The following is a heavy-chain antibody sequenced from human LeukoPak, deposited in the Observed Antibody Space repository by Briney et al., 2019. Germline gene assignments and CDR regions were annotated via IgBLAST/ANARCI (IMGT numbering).Heavy chain of an antibody. J-gene: IGHJ3*02. Sequence: SGTLSLTCTVSGASISSSYWSWIRQPPGKRLEWIGYIYSNGNTNSNPSLKSRVTISADTSKNQFSLNLSSVTAADTAVYYCVRGNYDNRGYSNAFDIWGQGAMVTVSS. D-gene: IGHD3-22*01. CDR3: VRGNYDNRGYSNAFDI. V-gene: IGHV4-59*01. CDR2: IYSNGNT. CDR1: GASISSSY.